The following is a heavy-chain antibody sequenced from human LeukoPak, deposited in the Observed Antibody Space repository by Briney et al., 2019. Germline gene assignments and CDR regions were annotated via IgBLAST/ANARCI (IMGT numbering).Heavy chain of an antibody. D-gene: IGHD3-10*01. V-gene: IGHV3-30*02. J-gene: IGHJ3*01. CDR1: GFTFSSYG. Sequence: GVSLTLSCAASGFTFSSYGMHWLRQAPGKGLEWVAFIRYDGSNKYYADSVKGRFTISRDNSKNTLYLQMNSLRAEDTAVYYCAKDRCYGSGSPPAAWGQGTMVTVSS. CDR3: AKDRCYGSGSPPAA. CDR2: IRYDGSNK.